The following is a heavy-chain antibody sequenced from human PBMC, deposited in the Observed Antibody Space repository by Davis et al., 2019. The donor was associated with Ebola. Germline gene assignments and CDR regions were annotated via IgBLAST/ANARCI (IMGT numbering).Heavy chain of an antibody. D-gene: IGHD6-13*01. CDR1: GFTFSSYS. CDR2: ISSSSSYT. V-gene: IGHV3-21*05. Sequence: GGSLRLSCAASGFTFSSYSMNWVRQAPVKGLAWVSYISSSSSYTNYADSVKGRFTISRDNAKNSLYLQMNSLRAEDTAVYYCARIQMAIAAAGLVYYYYGMDVWGQGTTVTVSS. J-gene: IGHJ6*02. CDR3: ARIQMAIAAAGLVYYYYGMDV.